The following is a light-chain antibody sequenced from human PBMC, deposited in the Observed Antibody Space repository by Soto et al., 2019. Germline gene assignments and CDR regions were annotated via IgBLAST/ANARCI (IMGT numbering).Light chain of an antibody. Sequence: QSVLAQPASVSGSPGQSITISCTGTSSDVGGYNYVSWYQQHPGKAPKFMIYDVSNRPSGVSNRFSGSKSGNTASLTISGLQDEDEADYYCSSYTTSNTRQIVFGTGTKVTVL. J-gene: IGLJ1*01. CDR3: SSYTTSNTRQIV. V-gene: IGLV2-14*01. CDR2: DVS. CDR1: SSDVGGYNY.